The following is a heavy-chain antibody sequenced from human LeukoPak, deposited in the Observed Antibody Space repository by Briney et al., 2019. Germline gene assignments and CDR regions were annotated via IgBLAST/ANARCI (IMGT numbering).Heavy chain of an antibody. V-gene: IGHV4-59*01. D-gene: IGHD3-10*01. CDR1: GGCFSGFY. CDR3: ARLHHDYGSGTYGGAYNYYMDV. J-gene: IGHJ6*03. Sequence: SETLSLTCSVSGGCFSGFYWSWIRQSPGKGLEWIGYIYYSGSTNYNPSLKSRVTISVDTSKNQFSLRLNSVTAADTAVYYCARLHHDYGSGTYGGAYNYYMDVWGKGTTVTVSS. CDR2: IYYSGST.